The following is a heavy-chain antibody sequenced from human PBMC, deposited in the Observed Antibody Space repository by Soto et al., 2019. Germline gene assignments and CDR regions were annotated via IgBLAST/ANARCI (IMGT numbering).Heavy chain of an antibody. CDR1: GFTFSSYA. Sequence: QVQLVESGGGVVQPGRSLRISCAASGFTFSSYAMHWVRQAPGKGLEWVAVISYDGSNKYYADSVKGRFTISRDNSKNTLYLQMTSLRAEDTAVYYCARVLLSGDQKKDYWGQGTLVTVSS. CDR3: ARVLLSGDQKKDY. J-gene: IGHJ4*02. D-gene: IGHD4-17*01. CDR2: ISYDGSNK. V-gene: IGHV3-30-3*01.